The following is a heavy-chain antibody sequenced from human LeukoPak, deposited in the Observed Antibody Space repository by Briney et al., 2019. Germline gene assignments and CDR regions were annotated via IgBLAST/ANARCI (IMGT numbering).Heavy chain of an antibody. J-gene: IGHJ2*01. D-gene: IGHD3-22*01. V-gene: IGHV4-59*01. Sequence: SETLSLTCTVSGGSISSYSWSWIRQPPGKGLEWIGYIYYSGSTNYNPSLKSRVTISVDTSKNQFSLKLSSVTAADTAVYYCARYYYDSSGYPKALWYFDLWGRGTLVTVSS. CDR3: ARYYYDSSGYPKALWYFDL. CDR2: IYYSGST. CDR1: GGSISSYS.